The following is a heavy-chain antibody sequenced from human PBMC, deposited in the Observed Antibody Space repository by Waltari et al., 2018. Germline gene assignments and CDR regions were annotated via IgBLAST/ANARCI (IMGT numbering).Heavy chain of an antibody. D-gene: IGHD1-26*01. CDR2: ITAGNGNP. J-gene: IGHJ4*02. CDR3: ARDPIGSSAGYYFDY. V-gene: IGHV1-3*01. CDR1: GYTFTSYA. Sequence: QVQLVQSGAEVKKPGASVKVSCKASGYTFTSYAMHWVRQAPGQRLEWLGGITAGNGNPKYSQKFQGRVTITRDTSASTAYMDLSSLRSEDTAVYYCARDPIGSSAGYYFDYWGQGTLVTVSS.